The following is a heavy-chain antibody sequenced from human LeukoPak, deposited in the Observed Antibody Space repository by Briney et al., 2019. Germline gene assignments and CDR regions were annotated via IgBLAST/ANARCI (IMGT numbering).Heavy chain of an antibody. V-gene: IGHV3-73*01. CDR1: GFTFSGSA. CDR2: IRSKANSYAT. J-gene: IGHJ4*02. Sequence: PGGSLRLPCAASGFTFSGSAMHWVRQASGKGLEWVGRIRSKANSYATAYAASVKGRFTISRDDSKNTAYLQMNSLKTEDTAVYYCTRGTGTTGKPDWGQGTLVTVSS. CDR3: TRGTGTTGKPD. D-gene: IGHD1-1*01.